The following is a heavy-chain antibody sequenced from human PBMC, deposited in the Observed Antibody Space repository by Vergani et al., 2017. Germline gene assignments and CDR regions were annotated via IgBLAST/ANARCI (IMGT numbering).Heavy chain of an antibody. CDR1: GYTLTELS. CDR2: FDPEDGET. CDR3: ATVAVSSVTFDY. D-gene: IGHD6-19*01. J-gene: IGHJ4*02. Sequence: QVQLVQSGAEVKKPGASVKVSCKVSGYTLTELSMHWRRQAPGKGLEWMGGFDPEDGETMYAQKFQGRITVTEDTSTDPAYMELSRLRSEDTAVYYCATVAVSSVTFDYWGQGTLVTVSS. V-gene: IGHV1-24*01.